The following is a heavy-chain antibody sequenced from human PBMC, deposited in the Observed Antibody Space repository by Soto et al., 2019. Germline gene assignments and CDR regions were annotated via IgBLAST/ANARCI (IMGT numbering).Heavy chain of an antibody. CDR3: ARGGSAYYAYYDFWSGYSNWFDP. CDR1: GYTFTSYD. D-gene: IGHD3-3*01. CDR2: MNPNSGNT. Sequence: GASVKVSCKASGYTFTSYDINWVRQATGQGLEWMGWMNPNSGNTGYAQKFQGRVTMTRNTSISTAYMELSSLRSEDTAVYYCARGGSAYYAYYDFWSGYSNWFDPWGQGTLVTVSS. J-gene: IGHJ5*02. V-gene: IGHV1-8*01.